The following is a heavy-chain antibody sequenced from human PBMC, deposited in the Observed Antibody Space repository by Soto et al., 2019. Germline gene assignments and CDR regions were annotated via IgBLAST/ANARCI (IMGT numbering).Heavy chain of an antibody. CDR3: AKEVGYSSGWDTCGY. Sequence: EVQLLESGGGLVQPGGSLRLSCAASGFTFSSYAMSWVRQAPGKGLEWVSAISGSGISTYYADSVKGRFTISRDNSKNPLYLQMHSLRAEDTAVYSYAKEVGYSSGWDTCGYWGQGTQVTVSS. D-gene: IGHD6-19*01. CDR2: ISGSGIST. V-gene: IGHV3-23*01. CDR1: GFTFSSYA. J-gene: IGHJ4*02.